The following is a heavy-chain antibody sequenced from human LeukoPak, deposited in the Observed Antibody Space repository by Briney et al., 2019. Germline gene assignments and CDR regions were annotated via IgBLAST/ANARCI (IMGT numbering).Heavy chain of an antibody. D-gene: IGHD3-22*01. Sequence: SVKVSCKASGGTFSSYAISWVRQAPGQGLEWMGGIIPIFGTANYAQKFQGRVTITTDESTSTAYMELSSLRSEDTAVYYCARAKKYYYDSSGPTLDYWGQGTLVTASS. V-gene: IGHV1-69*05. CDR2: IIPIFGTA. CDR3: ARAKKYYYDSSGPTLDY. CDR1: GGTFSSYA. J-gene: IGHJ4*02.